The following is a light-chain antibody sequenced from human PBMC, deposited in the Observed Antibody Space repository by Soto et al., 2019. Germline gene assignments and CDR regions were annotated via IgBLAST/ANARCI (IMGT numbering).Light chain of an antibody. CDR3: QQYFNTPCT. CDR1: QSLLYSSNNENY. J-gene: IGKJ2*02. V-gene: IGKV4-1*01. CDR2: WAS. Sequence: DIVMTQSPDSLAVSLGERATIYCTSSQSLLYSSNNENYLVWYQQKPGQPPRVLIYWASTRESVVPDRFNGSGSGPDFTLPISSLQAEDVAVYYCQQYFNTPCTFGQGTKLEIK.